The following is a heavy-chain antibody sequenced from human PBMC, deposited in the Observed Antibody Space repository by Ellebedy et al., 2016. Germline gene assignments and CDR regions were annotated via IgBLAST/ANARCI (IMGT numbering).Heavy chain of an antibody. J-gene: IGHJ6*02. CDR3: ASGRRRVLGIVATYYYGMDV. CDR2: IYYSGST. D-gene: IGHD5-12*01. CDR1: GGSISSDTYY. Sequence: SETLSLTXTVSGGSISSDTYYWGWILQPPGKGLEWVGSIYYSGSTYYNPSLRSRVTISVDTSKNQFSLKLSSVTAADTAVYYCASGRRRVLGIVATYYYGMDVWGQGTTVTVSS. V-gene: IGHV4-39*01.